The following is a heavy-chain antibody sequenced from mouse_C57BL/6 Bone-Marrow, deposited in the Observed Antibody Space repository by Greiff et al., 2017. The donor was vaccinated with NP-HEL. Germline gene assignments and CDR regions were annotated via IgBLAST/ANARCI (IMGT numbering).Heavy chain of an antibody. CDR1: GFTFSSYG. CDR2: ISSGGSYT. D-gene: IGHD2-4*01. Sequence: VESGGDLVKPGGSLKLSCAASGFTFSSYGMSWVRQTPAKRLEWVATISSGGSYTYYPDSVKGRFTISRDNAKNTLYLQMSSLKSEDTAMYYCARQGIYYDYDGFAYWGQGTLVTVSA. J-gene: IGHJ3*01. V-gene: IGHV5-6*01. CDR3: ARQGIYYDYDGFAY.